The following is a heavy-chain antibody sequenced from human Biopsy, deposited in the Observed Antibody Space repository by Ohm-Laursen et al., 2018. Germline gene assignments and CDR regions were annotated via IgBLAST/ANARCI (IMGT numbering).Heavy chain of an antibody. Sequence: SSVSVSCQASGGTFSSHAISWVRQAPGQGLGWIGGITPIFGTAEYAQNFQGRLTITADESTSTSYMDLISLRSEDTAAYYCARDRSSGSYSPSDYWGQGTLVTVSS. V-gene: IGHV1-69*01. CDR1: GGTFSSHA. CDR2: ITPIFGTA. CDR3: ARDRSSGSYSPSDY. J-gene: IGHJ4*02. D-gene: IGHD1-26*01.